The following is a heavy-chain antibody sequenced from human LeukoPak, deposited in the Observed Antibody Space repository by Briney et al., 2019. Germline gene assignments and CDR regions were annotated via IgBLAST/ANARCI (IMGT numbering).Heavy chain of an antibody. Sequence: PSETLSLTCTVSGGSISSYYWSWIRQPPGKGLEWIGYIYYSGSTNYNPSLKSRVTISVDTSKNQFSLKLSSVTAADTAVYYCARYFYDSSGYSADYWGQGTLVTVSS. J-gene: IGHJ4*02. CDR3: ARYFYDSSGYSADY. D-gene: IGHD3-22*01. CDR1: GGSISSYY. CDR2: IYYSGST. V-gene: IGHV4-59*01.